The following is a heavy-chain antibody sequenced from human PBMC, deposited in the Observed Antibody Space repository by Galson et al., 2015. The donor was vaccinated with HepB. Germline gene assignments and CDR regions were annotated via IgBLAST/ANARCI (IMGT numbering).Heavy chain of an antibody. CDR2: FDPEDGET. J-gene: IGHJ4*02. CDR3: ATKDPIQLPVTLDY. V-gene: IGHV1-24*01. CDR1: GYTLTELS. D-gene: IGHD5-18*01. Sequence: SVKVSCKVSGYTLTELSMHWVRQAPGKGLEWMGGFDPEDGETIYAQKFQGRVTMTEDTSTDTAYMELSSLRSEDTAVYYCATKDPIQLPVTLDYWGQGTLVTVSS.